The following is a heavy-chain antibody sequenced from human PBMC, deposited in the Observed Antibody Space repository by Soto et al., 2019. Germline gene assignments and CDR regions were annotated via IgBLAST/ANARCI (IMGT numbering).Heavy chain of an antibody. Sequence: PSETLSLTCTVSGGSISSGGYYWSWIRQHPGKGLEWIGYIYYSGSTYYNPSLKSRVTISVDTSKNQFSLKLSSVTAADTAVYYCARGHRGEWLSYSLEGTRFDPWGQGTLVTVSS. CDR2: IYYSGST. CDR3: ARGHRGEWLSYSLEGTRFDP. J-gene: IGHJ5*02. D-gene: IGHD3-3*01. CDR1: GGSISSGGYY. V-gene: IGHV4-31*03.